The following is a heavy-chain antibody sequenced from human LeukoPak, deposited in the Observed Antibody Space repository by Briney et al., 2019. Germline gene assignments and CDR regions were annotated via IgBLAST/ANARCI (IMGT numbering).Heavy chain of an antibody. CDR1: GFTFSSYG. CDR3: AKVLPHPAAIVAGEFLDY. V-gene: IGHV3-30*02. D-gene: IGHD3-16*01. J-gene: IGHJ4*02. CDR2: IRYDGSNK. Sequence: GGSLRLSCAASGFTFSSYGMHWVRQAPGKGLEWVAFIRYDGSNKYYADSVKGRFTISRDNSKNTLYLQMNSLRAEDTAVYYCAKVLPHPAAIVAGEFLDYWGQGTLVTVSS.